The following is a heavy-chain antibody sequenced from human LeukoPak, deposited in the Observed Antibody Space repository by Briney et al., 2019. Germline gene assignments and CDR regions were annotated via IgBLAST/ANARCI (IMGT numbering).Heavy chain of an antibody. J-gene: IGHJ4*02. D-gene: IGHD3-22*01. CDR3: AKHGEDDSGYYADFFDH. Sequence: SESLSLTCTVSGGSINTKTHYWACIRQTPGKGLEWSGRVFYNGNTYYNPSLKSRVTISVDTSKNQFSLRLTSVTAADTAVYYCAKHGEDDSGYYADFFDHYGQGTLVTASS. CDR1: GGSINTKTHY. V-gene: IGHV4-39*01. CDR2: VFYNGNT.